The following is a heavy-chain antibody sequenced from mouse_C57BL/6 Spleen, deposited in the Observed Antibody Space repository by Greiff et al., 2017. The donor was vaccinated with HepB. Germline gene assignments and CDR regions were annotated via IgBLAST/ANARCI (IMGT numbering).Heavy chain of an antibody. V-gene: IGHV5-17*01. J-gene: IGHJ3*01. D-gene: IGHD1-1*01. CDR3: ARGSTWFAY. CDR1: GFTFSDYG. Sequence: EVHLVESGGGLVKPGGSLKLSCAASGFTFSDYGMHWVRQAPEKGLEWVAYISSGSSTIYYADTMKGRFTISRDNAKNTLFLQMTSLRSEDTAMYYCARGSTWFAYWGQGTLVTVSA. CDR2: ISSGSSTI.